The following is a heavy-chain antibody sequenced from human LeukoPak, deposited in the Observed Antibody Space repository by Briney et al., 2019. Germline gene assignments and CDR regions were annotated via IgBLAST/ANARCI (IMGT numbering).Heavy chain of an antibody. Sequence: SGGSLRLSCAASGFTFSSYGMHWVRQAPGKGLEWVAVISYDGSNKYYADSVKGRFTISRDNSKNTLYLQMNSLRAEDTAVYYCAKDHEQWLTHYYYYMDVWGKGTTVTVSS. CDR2: ISYDGSNK. CDR1: GFTFSSYG. D-gene: IGHD6-19*01. CDR3: AKDHEQWLTHYYYYMDV. J-gene: IGHJ6*03. V-gene: IGHV3-30*18.